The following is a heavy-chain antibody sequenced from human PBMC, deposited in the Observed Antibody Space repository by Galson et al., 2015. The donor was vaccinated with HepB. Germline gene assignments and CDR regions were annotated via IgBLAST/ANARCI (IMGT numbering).Heavy chain of an antibody. Sequence: SLRLSCAASGFTVSNFYMSWVRQAPGKGLEWVSLIYRGGSTYYAGSVKGRFTISRDKSTLFLQMNSLRAEDTALYYCAKEIIDVVAGDYFDYWGQGTLVTVSS. CDR2: IYRGGST. D-gene: IGHD2-15*01. J-gene: IGHJ4*02. CDR3: AKEIIDVVAGDYFDY. CDR1: GFTVSNFY. V-gene: IGHV3-66*01.